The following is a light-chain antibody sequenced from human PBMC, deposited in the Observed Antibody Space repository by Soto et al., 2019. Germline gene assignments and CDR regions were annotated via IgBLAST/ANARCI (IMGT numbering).Light chain of an antibody. CDR2: DVS. J-gene: IGLJ2*01. V-gene: IGLV2-14*03. Sequence: QSVLTQPASVSGSPGQSITISCTGTSSDVGGYDYVSWYQQHPGKAPKLMIFDVSNRPSGVSNRFSGSKSGSTASLTISGLQAEDEADYNCSSYTSSTTLVFGGGTKVTVL. CDR3: SSYTSSTTLV. CDR1: SSDVGGYDY.